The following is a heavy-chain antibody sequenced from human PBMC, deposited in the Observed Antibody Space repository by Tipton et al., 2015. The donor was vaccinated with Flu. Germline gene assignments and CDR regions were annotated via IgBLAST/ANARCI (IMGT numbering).Heavy chain of an antibody. CDR2: IYYGGAT. D-gene: IGHD3-10*01. Sequence: TLSLTCSVSGYSLSSGYFWGWIRQSPGKGLTWIGTIYYGGATYYNPSFQNRLTVSKDTSGNQFSLTLTSVTAADTGFYFCAGHSGGLKLVFDFWGKGAQVTVSS. J-gene: IGHJ4*02. CDR3: AGHSGGLKLVFDF. CDR1: GYSLSSGYF. V-gene: IGHV4-38-2*02.